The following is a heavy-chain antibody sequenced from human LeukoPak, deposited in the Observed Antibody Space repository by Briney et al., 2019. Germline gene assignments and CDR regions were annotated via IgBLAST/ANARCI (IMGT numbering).Heavy chain of an antibody. CDR1: GFTFSSYA. V-gene: IGHV3-23*01. J-gene: IGHJ3*02. Sequence: GGSLRLSCAASGFTFSSYAMSWVRQAPGKGLEWVSSISGSGGSTYYSDSVKGRFTISRDTSKDTLYLQLNSLRAEDTAVYYCAKDRSSGWYDAFDIWGQGTMVIVSS. CDR3: AKDRSSGWYDAFDI. D-gene: IGHD6-19*01. CDR2: ISGSGGST.